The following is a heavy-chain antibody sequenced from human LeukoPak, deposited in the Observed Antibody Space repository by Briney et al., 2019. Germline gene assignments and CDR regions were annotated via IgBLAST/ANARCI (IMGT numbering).Heavy chain of an antibody. CDR3: ARDGRFLEWLEEVVRGYYMDV. J-gene: IGHJ6*03. D-gene: IGHD3-3*01. CDR1: GYTFTSYY. V-gene: IGHV1-46*01. CDR2: INPSGGRT. Sequence: ASVKVSCKASGYTFTSYYMHWVRQAPGQGLGWMGIINPSGGRTSYTQKFQGRVTMTRDTSTSTVYMELSSLRSEDTAVYYCARDGRFLEWLEEVVRGYYMDVWGKGTTVTVSS.